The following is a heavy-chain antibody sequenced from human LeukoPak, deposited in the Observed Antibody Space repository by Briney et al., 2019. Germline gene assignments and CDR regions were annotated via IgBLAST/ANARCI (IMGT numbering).Heavy chain of an antibody. V-gene: IGHV3-33*01. CDR3: ASSQYSSGWYSTTVFDY. Sequence: GGSLRLSCAASGFTFSSYGMHWVRQAPGKGLEWVAVIWYDGSNKYYADSVKGRFTISRDNSKNTLYLQMNSLRAEDTAVYYCASSQYSSGWYSTTVFDYWGQGTLVTVSS. CDR1: GFTFSSYG. J-gene: IGHJ4*02. CDR2: IWYDGSNK. D-gene: IGHD6-19*01.